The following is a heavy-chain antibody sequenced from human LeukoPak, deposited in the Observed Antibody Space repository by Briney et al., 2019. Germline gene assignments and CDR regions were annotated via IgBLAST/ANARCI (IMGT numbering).Heavy chain of an antibody. V-gene: IGHV3-23*01. Sequence: HPGGSLRLSCAASGFTFSSYSMNWVRQAPGKGLEWVSGISDSGGTTYYADSVEGRFTISRDNSKNTLYLQMNSLRAEDTAVYYCAKDWAPGGGQGTLVTVSS. CDR3: AKDWAPG. CDR1: GFTFSSYS. D-gene: IGHD7-27*01. CDR2: ISDSGGTT. J-gene: IGHJ4*02.